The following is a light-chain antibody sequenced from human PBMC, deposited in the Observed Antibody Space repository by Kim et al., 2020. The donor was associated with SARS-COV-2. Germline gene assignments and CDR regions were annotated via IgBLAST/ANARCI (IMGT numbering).Light chain of an antibody. CDR1: QSVSSVY. CDR2: GVS. J-gene: IGKJ2*01. V-gene: IGKV3-20*01. CDR3: QQYGSSPRT. Sequence: EIVLTQSPGTLSLSPGERVTLSCRASQSVSSVYFAWYQQKPGQAPRLLIYGVSTRATGIPDRFSGSGSGTDFTLTISRLEPEDSAVYYYQQYGSSPRTFGQGTKLEI.